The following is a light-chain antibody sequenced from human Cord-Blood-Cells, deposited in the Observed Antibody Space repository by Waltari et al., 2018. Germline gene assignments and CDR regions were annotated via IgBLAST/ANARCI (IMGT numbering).Light chain of an antibody. V-gene: IGLV2-11*01. J-gene: IGLJ1*01. Sequence: QSALTQPRSVSGSPGPSVTISCTGPSSHVGVYNYVSWYQQHPGKAPKLMIYDVSKRPSGVPDRFSGSKSGNTASLTISGLQAEDEADYYCCSYAGSYTFVFGTGTKVTVL. CDR2: DVS. CDR3: CSYAGSYTFV. CDR1: SSHVGVYNY.